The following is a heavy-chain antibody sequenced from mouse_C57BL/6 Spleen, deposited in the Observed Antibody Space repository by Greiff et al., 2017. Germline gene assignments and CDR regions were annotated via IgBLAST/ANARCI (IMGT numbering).Heavy chain of an antibody. Sequence: QVQLQQSGPELVRPGVSAKISCKGSGYTFTDYAMPWVQPSHAKSLERLGVISTYYGDASYNQKFKDKATMTVDKSSSTAYMELARLTSEDSAVYYCARVVFYFDYWGQGTTRTVSS. CDR3: ARVVFYFDY. V-gene: IGHV1-67*01. D-gene: IGHD1-1*02. CDR1: GYTFTDYA. J-gene: IGHJ2*01. CDR2: ISTYYGDA.